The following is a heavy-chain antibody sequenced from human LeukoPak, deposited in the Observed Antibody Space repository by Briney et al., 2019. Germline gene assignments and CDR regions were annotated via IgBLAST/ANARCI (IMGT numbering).Heavy chain of an antibody. CDR1: GFTFSAFG. Sequence: GRSLRLSCAASGFTFSAFGMHWVRQAPGKGLEWVAVLSFDGSRQYYADSVKGRFTISRDNSKNTLYLQMNSLRAEDTAVYYCARYWKAYCGGDCPYYFDYWGQGTLVTVSS. V-gene: IGHV3-30*03. CDR3: ARYWKAYCGGDCPYYFDY. J-gene: IGHJ4*02. CDR2: LSFDGSRQ. D-gene: IGHD2-21*02.